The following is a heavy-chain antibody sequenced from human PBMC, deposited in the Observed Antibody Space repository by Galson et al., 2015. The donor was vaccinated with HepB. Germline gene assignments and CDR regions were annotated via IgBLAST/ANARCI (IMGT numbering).Heavy chain of an antibody. D-gene: IGHD3-10*01. V-gene: IGHV3-23*01. CDR1: GFIVDGSG. CDR2: ISASGGKT. CDR3: TRDSGWESAY. Sequence: SLRLSCAASGFIVDGSGMSWVRQAPGKGLEWVSGISASGGKTYYAESVKGRFPMSRGKSQNTVYLQMNSLRVDDSALYYCTRDSGWESAYWGQGTLVTVSS. J-gene: IGHJ4*02.